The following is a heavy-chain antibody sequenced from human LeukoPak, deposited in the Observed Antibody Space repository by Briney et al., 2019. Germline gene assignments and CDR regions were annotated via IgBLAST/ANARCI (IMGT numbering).Heavy chain of an antibody. D-gene: IGHD3-22*01. J-gene: IGHJ4*02. V-gene: IGHV3-7*01. Sequence: PGESPRLSCAASGFTFSSHWMSWVRQAPGKGLEWVGNIKPDGSEKYYVDSLKGRFIISRDNAKNSLYLQMNSLRAEDVAVYYCAKYFYDGSGTHYFDYWGQGTPVTVSS. CDR1: GFTFSSHW. CDR2: IKPDGSEK. CDR3: AKYFYDGSGTHYFDY.